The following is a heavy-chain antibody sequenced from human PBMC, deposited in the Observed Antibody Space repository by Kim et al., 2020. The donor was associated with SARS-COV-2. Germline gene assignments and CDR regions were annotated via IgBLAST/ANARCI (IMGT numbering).Heavy chain of an antibody. D-gene: IGHD7-27*01. V-gene: IGHV3-23*01. CDR2: ISGSGGST. J-gene: IGHJ6*02. CDR1: GFTFSSYA. Sequence: GGSLRLSCAASGFTFSSYAMSWVRQAPGKGLEWVSAISGSGGSTYYADSVKGRFTISRDNSKNTLYLQMNSLRAEDTAVYYCATNWVEKYYYYGMDVWGQGTTVTVSS. CDR3: ATNWVEKYYYYGMDV.